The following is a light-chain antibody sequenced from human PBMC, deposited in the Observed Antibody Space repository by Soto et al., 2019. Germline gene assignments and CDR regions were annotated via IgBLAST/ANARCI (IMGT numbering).Light chain of an antibody. CDR3: TSPTPGSLYV. CDR1: SSDVGNYNY. CDR2: MVS. V-gene: IGLV2-14*01. J-gene: IGLJ1*01. Sequence: QSVLTQPASVSGCPGQSITISCTGTSSDVGNYNYVSWYQQYPGRVPKLLIYMVSNRPSGVSNRFSGSKSGNTASLTISGLQAEDEADYFCTSPTPGSLYVFGTGTKVTVL.